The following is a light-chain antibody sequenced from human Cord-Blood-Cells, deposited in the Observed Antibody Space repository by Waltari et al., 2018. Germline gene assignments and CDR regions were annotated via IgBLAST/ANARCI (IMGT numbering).Light chain of an antibody. J-gene: IGLJ3*02. CDR2: RNN. CDR3: AAWDDSLSGWV. V-gene: IGLV1-47*01. Sequence: QSVLTQPPPASGTPGQRVTISCSGSSSNIGRNYVYWYQQLPGTAPKLLIYRNNQRPSGVPDRFSGSKSGTSASLAISGLRSEDEADYYCAAWDDSLSGWVFGGGTKLTVL. CDR1: SSNIGRNY.